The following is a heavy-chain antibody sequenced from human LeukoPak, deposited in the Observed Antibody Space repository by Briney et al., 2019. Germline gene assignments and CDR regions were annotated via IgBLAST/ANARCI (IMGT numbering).Heavy chain of an antibody. D-gene: IGHD3-3*01. V-gene: IGHV4-34*01. CDR1: GGSFSGYY. Sequence: PSETLSLTCAVYGGSFSGYYLSWIRQPPGKGLEWIGEINHSGSTNYNPSLKSRVTISVDTSKNQFSLKLSSVTAADTAVYYCARAKRLRFLEWLLPWGQGTLVTVSS. CDR3: ARAKRLRFLEWLLP. CDR2: INHSGST. J-gene: IGHJ5*02.